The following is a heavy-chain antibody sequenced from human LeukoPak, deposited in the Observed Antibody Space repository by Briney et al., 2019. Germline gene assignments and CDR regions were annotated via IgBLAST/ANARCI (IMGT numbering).Heavy chain of an antibody. D-gene: IGHD6-13*01. J-gene: IGHJ2*01. Sequence: PGRSLRLSCAASGFTFSSYAMHWVRQAPGKGLEWVAVISYDGSNKYYADSVEGRFTISRDNSKNSLYLQMNSLRAEDTAVYYCARESIAAAGRRVYFDLWGRGTLVTVSP. CDR3: ARESIAAAGRRVYFDL. CDR1: GFTFSSYA. CDR2: ISYDGSNK. V-gene: IGHV3-30-3*01.